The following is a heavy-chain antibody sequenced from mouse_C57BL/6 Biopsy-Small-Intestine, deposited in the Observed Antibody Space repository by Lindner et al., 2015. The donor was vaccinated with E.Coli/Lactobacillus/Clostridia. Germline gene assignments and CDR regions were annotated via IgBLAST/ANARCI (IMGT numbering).Heavy chain of an antibody. J-gene: IGHJ1*01. CDR1: GGTFSSYA. Sequence: SVKVSCKASGGTFSSYAISWVRQAPGQGLEWMGGIIPIFGTANYAQKFQGRVTITADESTSTAYMELSSLRSEDTAVYYCARGGRCSGGSCRQNYYFYGMDVWGQGTKVTVSS. CDR3: ARGGRCSGGSCRQNYYFYGMDV. CDR2: IIPIFGTA. D-gene: IGHD1-1*02. V-gene: IGHV1-81*01.